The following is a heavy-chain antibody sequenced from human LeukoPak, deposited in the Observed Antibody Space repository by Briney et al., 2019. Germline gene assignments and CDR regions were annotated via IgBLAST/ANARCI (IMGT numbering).Heavy chain of an antibody. J-gene: IGHJ4*02. D-gene: IGHD6-13*01. Sequence: SETLSLTCTVSGGSISSYYWSWIRQPPGKGLEWIGYIYYSGSTNYNPSLKSRVTISVDTSKNQFSLKLSSVTAADTAVYYCAREDYSSSWYYFDYWGQETLVTVSS. CDR3: AREDYSSSWYYFDY. CDR2: IYYSGST. CDR1: GGSISSYY. V-gene: IGHV4-59*01.